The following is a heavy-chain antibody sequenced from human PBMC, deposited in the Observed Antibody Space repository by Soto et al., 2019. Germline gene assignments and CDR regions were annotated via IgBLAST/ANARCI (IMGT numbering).Heavy chain of an antibody. CDR3: ARGNHRWLQLWYFDL. Sequence: QVQLVQSGAEVKKPGSSVTVSCRASGGTFCSYAISCVRQAPGQGLEWMGGIIPIFGAANYAQKFQGRVTITADESTSTAYMELSSLRSEDTAVYYCARGNHRWLQLWYFDLWGRGTLVTVSS. D-gene: IGHD5-12*01. J-gene: IGHJ2*01. V-gene: IGHV1-69*12. CDR2: IIPIFGAA. CDR1: GGTFCSYA.